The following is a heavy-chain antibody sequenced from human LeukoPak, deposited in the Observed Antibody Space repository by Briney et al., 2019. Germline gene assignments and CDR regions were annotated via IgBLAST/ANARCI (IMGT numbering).Heavy chain of an antibody. CDR1: GFTFSTYV. CDR2: ISGSGGST. D-gene: IGHD2-2*02. CDR3: AKANVVVPAAIALIHYYYYYGMDV. Sequence: GRSLRLSCAASGFTFSTYVVNWVRQAPGKGLEWVSTISGSGGSTYYADSVKGRFTISRDNSKNTLYLQMSSLRVEDTAVYYCAKANVVVPAAIALIHYYYYYGMDVWGQGTTVTVSS. V-gene: IGHV3-23*01. J-gene: IGHJ6*02.